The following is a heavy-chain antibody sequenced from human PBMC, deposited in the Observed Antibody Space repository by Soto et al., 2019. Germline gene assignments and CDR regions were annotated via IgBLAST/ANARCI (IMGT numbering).Heavy chain of an antibody. D-gene: IGHD2-21*02. CDR1: GFTFSSYG. Sequence: HPGGSLRLSCAASGFTFSSYGMHWVRQAPGKGLEWVAVISYDGSNKYYADSVKGRFTISRDNSKNTLYLQMNSLRAEDTAVYYCAKPRSSTPYCGGDCYPSYFDYWGQGTLVTVSS. CDR3: AKPRSSTPYCGGDCYPSYFDY. CDR2: ISYDGSNK. J-gene: IGHJ4*02. V-gene: IGHV3-30*18.